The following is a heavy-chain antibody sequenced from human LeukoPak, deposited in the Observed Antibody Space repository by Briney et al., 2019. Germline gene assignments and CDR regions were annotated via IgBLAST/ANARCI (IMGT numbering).Heavy chain of an antibody. CDR3: ARDLSTVTPRFSRSDY. J-gene: IGHJ4*02. CDR1: GYTFTSYD. D-gene: IGHD4-11*01. CDR2: INPNSGGT. V-gene: IGHV1-2*06. Sequence: ASVKVSCKASGYTFTSYDINWVRQATGQGLEWMGRINPNSGGTNYAQKFQGRVTMTRDTSISTAYMELSRLRSDDTAVYYCARDLSTVTPRFSRSDYWGQGTLVTVSS.